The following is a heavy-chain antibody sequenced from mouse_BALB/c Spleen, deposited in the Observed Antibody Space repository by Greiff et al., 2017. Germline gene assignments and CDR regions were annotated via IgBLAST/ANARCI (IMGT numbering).Heavy chain of an antibody. Sequence: QVTLKVCGPGILQPSQTLSLTCSFSGFSLSTSGMSVGWIRQPSGKGLEWLAHIWWNDDKYYNPALKSRLTISKDTSNNQVFLKIASVVTADTATYYCARIGDYYGSSYYAMDYWGQGTSVTVSS. V-gene: IGHV8-8*01. CDR1: GFSLSTSGMS. J-gene: IGHJ4*01. CDR3: ARIGDYYGSSYYAMDY. D-gene: IGHD1-1*01. CDR2: IWWNDDK.